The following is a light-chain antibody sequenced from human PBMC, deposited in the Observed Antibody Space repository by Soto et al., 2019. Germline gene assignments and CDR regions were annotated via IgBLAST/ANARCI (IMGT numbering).Light chain of an antibody. CDR1: QGISSY. Sequence: AIRMTQSPSSLSASTGDRVTITCRASQGISSYLAWYQQKPGKAPKLLIYAASTLQSGVPSRFSGSGSGTDFSLTITSLQPDDSATYYCQQYHSYYPWTFGQGTKVDIK. CDR3: QQYHSYYPWT. V-gene: IGKV1-8*01. CDR2: AAS. J-gene: IGKJ1*01.